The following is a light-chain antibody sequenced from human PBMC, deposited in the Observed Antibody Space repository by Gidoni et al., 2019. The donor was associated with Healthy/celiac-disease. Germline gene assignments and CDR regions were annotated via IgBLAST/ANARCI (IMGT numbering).Light chain of an antibody. CDR1: KSVSSY. J-gene: IGKJ1*01. Sequence: ELVLTQSPATLSLSPGERATISCRARKSVSSYLACYQQKPGQAPRLLIYDASNRATAIPARFSVSGSGTDFPLPISSLVPDYFAVYYCQQLSNWPRTFGQGPQVEIK. CDR2: DAS. CDR3: QQLSNWPRT. V-gene: IGKV3-11*01.